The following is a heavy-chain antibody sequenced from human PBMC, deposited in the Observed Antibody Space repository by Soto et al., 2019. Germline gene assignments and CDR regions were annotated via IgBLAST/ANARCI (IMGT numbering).Heavy chain of an antibody. CDR3: TRDRWVGFLEWLSPRDGMDV. V-gene: IGHV3-21*01. CDR1: GFTFSSYS. J-gene: IGHJ6*02. CDR2: ISSSSSYI. Sequence: GGSLRLSGAASGFTFSSYSINWVRQAPGKGLEWVSSISSSSSYIYYADSVKGRFTISRDNAKNSLYLQMNSLRAEDTAVYYCTRDRWVGFLEWLSPRDGMDVWGQGTTVTVSS. D-gene: IGHD3-3*02.